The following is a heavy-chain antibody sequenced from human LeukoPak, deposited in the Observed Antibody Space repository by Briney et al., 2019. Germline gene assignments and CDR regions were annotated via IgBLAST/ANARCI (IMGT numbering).Heavy chain of an antibody. V-gene: IGHV3-7*01. CDR2: IKQDGSEK. CDR3: ARAPSGWPGYYFDY. CDR1: GFTFSSYW. J-gene: IGHJ4*02. Sequence: RPGGSLRLSCAASGFTFSSYWMSWVRQAPGKGLEWVANIKQDGSEKYYVDSVKGRFTISRDNAKNSLYLQMNSLRAEYTAVYYCARAPSGWPGYYFDYWGQGTLVTVPS. D-gene: IGHD6-19*01.